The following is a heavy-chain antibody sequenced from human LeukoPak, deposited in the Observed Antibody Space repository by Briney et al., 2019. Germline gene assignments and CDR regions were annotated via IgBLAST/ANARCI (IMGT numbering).Heavy chain of an antibody. CDR3: ASGYSSGWQFDY. V-gene: IGHV3-30*03. J-gene: IGHJ4*02. CDR1: GFTFSSYG. CDR2: ISYDGSNK. Sequence: PGGSLRLSCAASGFTFSSYGIHWVRQAPGKGLEWVAVISYDGSNKYYADSVKGRFTISRDNSKNTLYLQMNSLRAEDTAVYYCASGYSSGWQFDYWGLGSLVTVSS. D-gene: IGHD6-19*01.